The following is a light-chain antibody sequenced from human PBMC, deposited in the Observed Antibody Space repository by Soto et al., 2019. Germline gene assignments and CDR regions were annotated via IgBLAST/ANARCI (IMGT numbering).Light chain of an antibody. CDR2: WGS. J-gene: IGKJ5*01. CDR3: MQGQQTPTT. V-gene: IGKV2-28*01. Sequence: DIVMTQSPLSLPVTPGEPASMSCRSSQSLLHSSGNNYLDWYVQKQGQSPQLLIYWGSYRASGVPDRLSGSGSGTDFTLKISRVEAEDVGSYYCMQGQQTPTTFRQGPRLAIK. CDR1: QSLLHSSGNNY.